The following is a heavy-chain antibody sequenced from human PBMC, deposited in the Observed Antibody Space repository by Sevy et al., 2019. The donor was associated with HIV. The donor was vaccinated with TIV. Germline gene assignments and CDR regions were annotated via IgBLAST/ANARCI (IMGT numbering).Heavy chain of an antibody. D-gene: IGHD3-16*01. CDR2: IYYSGST. CDR3: AGTGGADAFDI. CDR1: GGSISSYY. V-gene: IGHV4-59*08. Sequence: SETLSLTCTVSGGSISSYYWSWIRQPPGKGLEWIGYIYYSGSTKYNPSLKSRVTISVDTSKNQFSLKLSSVTAADTAVYYCAGTGGADAFDIWGQGTMVTVSS. J-gene: IGHJ3*02.